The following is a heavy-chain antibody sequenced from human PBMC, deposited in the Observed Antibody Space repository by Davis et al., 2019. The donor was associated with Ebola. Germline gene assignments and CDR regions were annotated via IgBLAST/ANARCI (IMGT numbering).Heavy chain of an antibody. Sequence: GGSLRLFCAASGFTFSSYWMSWVRQAPGKGLEWVANIKQDGSEKYYVDSVKGRFTISRDNAKNSLYLQMNSLRAEDTAVYYCARARWLQSIYFDYWGQGTLVTVSS. CDR1: GFTFSSYW. CDR2: IKQDGSEK. D-gene: IGHD5-24*01. V-gene: IGHV3-7*03. J-gene: IGHJ4*02. CDR3: ARARWLQSIYFDY.